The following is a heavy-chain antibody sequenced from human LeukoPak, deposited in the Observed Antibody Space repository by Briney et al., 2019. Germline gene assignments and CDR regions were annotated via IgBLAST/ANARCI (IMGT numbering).Heavy chain of an antibody. D-gene: IGHD7-27*01. CDR3: ARDTEELGIDY. Sequence: SGTLSLTCTVSGGSISSGDYYWSWIRQPPGKGLEWIGYIYYSGSTYYNPSLKSRVTISVDTSKNQFSLKLSSVTAADTAVYYCARDTEELGIDYWGQGTLVTVSS. V-gene: IGHV4-30-4*08. CDR2: IYYSGST. J-gene: IGHJ4*02. CDR1: GGSISSGDYY.